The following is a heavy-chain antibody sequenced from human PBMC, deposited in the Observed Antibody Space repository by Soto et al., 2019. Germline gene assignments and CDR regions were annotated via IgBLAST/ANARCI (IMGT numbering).Heavy chain of an antibody. CDR3: ARDPEGYYYDSSGYSLDY. J-gene: IGHJ4*02. Sequence: QVPLVQSGAEVKKPGASVKVSCKASGYTFTSYAMHWVRQAPGQRLEWMGWINAGNGNTKYSQKFQGRVTITRDTSASTAYMELSSLRSEDTAVYYCARDPEGYYYDSSGYSLDYWGQGTLVTVSS. V-gene: IGHV1-3*01. CDR1: GYTFTSYA. CDR2: INAGNGNT. D-gene: IGHD3-22*01.